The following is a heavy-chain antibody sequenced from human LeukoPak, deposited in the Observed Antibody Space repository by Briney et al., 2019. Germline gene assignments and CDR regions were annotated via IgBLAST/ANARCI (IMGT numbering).Heavy chain of an antibody. D-gene: IGHD2-15*01. CDR3: AKANLGYCSGGSCYSGPSGMDV. Sequence: GGSLRLSCAASGFTFSSYAMSWVRQAPGKGLGWVSAISVSGGSTYYADSLKGRFTISRDNSKNTLYLQMNSLRAEDTAVYYCAKANLGYCSGGSCYSGPSGMDVWGQGTTVTVSS. CDR2: ISVSGGST. V-gene: IGHV3-23*01. J-gene: IGHJ6*02. CDR1: GFTFSSYA.